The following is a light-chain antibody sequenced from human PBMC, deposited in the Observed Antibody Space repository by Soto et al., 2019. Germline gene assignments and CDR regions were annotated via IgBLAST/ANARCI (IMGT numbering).Light chain of an antibody. V-gene: IGKV1-5*01. CDR2: DAS. CDR1: QGISNW. CDR3: QQFRGT. J-gene: IGKJ1*01. Sequence: DIQMTQSPSTLSASVGDRVTITCRASQGISNWLAWYQQKPGKAPKLLIYDASTLESGFPSRFSGSGSGTEFTHTITSLMPYDFATYECQQFRGTFGQRTKVDNK.